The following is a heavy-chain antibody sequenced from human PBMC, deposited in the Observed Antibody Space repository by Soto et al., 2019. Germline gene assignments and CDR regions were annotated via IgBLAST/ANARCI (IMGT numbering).Heavy chain of an antibody. CDR1: GASVSSTYW. Sequence: SSETLSLTCAVSGASVSSTYWWSWVRQPPGKGPEWIGEINHRGSANYNPSLKSRVTISVDISKSQFSLRLTSVTAEDTAVYYCAKDRYCDNANCQGLDYWGQGTLVTVSS. V-gene: IGHV4-4*02. CDR2: INHRGSA. CDR3: AKDRYCDNANCQGLDY. J-gene: IGHJ4*02. D-gene: IGHD2-8*01.